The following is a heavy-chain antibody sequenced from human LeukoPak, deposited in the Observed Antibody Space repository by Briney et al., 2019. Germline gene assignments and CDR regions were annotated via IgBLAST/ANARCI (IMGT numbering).Heavy chain of an antibody. CDR2: INPHSGGT. V-gene: IGHV1-2*02. CDR3: ARVRVVGGSCYPNWFDP. Sequence: GASVKVSCKASGYTFTGYYIHWVRQAPGQGLEWMGWINPHSGGTNYAQKFQGGVTMTRDTSITTAYMELSSLRSDDTAVYYCARVRVVGGSCYPNWFDPWGQGTLVTVSS. D-gene: IGHD2-15*01. J-gene: IGHJ5*02. CDR1: GYTFTGYY.